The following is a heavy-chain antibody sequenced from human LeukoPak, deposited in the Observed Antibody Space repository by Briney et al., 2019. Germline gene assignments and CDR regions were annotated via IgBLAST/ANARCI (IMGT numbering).Heavy chain of an antibody. J-gene: IGHJ4*02. Sequence: GSLRLSCAASGFTFSSYWMSWIRQPPGKGLEWIGEINHSGSTNYNPSLKSRVTISVDTSKNQFSLKLSSVTAADTAVYYCASLKQWLALDYWGQGTLVTVSS. D-gene: IGHD6-19*01. CDR2: INHSGST. V-gene: IGHV4-34*01. CDR3: ASLKQWLALDY. CDR1: GFTFSSYW.